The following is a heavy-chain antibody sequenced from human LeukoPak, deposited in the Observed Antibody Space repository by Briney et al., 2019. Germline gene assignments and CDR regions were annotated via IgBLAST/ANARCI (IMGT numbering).Heavy chain of an antibody. J-gene: IGHJ6*03. CDR2: ISSSSSYI. V-gene: IGHV3-21*01. Sequence: PGGSLRLSCAASGFTFSSYSMNWVRQAPGKGLEWVSSISSSSSYIYYADSVKGRFTISRDNAKNSLYLQMNSLRAEDTAVYYCARESGYSRPGGYYYYMDVWGKGTTVTISS. D-gene: IGHD6-13*01. CDR3: ARESGYSRPGGYYYYMDV. CDR1: GFTFSSYS.